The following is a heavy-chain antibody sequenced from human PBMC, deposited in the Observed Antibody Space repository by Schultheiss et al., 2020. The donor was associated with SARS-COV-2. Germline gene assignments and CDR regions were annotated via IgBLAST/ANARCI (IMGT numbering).Heavy chain of an antibody. CDR2: IYYSGST. V-gene: IGHV4-59*08. Sequence: SETLSLTCTVSGGSISSYYWSWIRQPAGKGLEWIGYIYYSGSTNYNPSLKSRVTISVDTSKNQFSLKLSSVTAADTAVYYCARVEAVAGTGPFDPWGQGTLVTVSS. CDR3: ARVEAVAGTGPFDP. CDR1: GGSISSYY. D-gene: IGHD6-19*01. J-gene: IGHJ5*02.